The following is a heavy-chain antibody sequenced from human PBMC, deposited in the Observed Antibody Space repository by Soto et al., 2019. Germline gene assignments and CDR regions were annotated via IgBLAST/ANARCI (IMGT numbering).Heavy chain of an antibody. CDR3: ARGITAGVDY. Sequence: QVQLVQSGTEVKKPGASVKVSCKASGYTFTIFDINWVRQATGQGLEWMGWMSPNSGNTGYAQKFQGRVNMTRDTSISTAYMELSGLTSEDTAVYYCARGITAGVDYWGQGTLVTVSS. D-gene: IGHD6-13*01. CDR2: MSPNSGNT. CDR1: GYTFTIFD. V-gene: IGHV1-8*01. J-gene: IGHJ4*02.